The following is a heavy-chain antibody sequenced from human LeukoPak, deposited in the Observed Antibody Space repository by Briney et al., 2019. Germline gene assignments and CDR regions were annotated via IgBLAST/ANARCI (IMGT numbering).Heavy chain of an antibody. CDR3: AKDFIAMSDWEPLGY. CDR1: GFTFSNYG. V-gene: IGHV3-30*02. CDR2: IRYDGNNK. J-gene: IGHJ4*02. D-gene: IGHD1-26*01. Sequence: GGSLRLSCAASGFTFSNYGMHWVRQAPGKGLEWVAFIRYDGNNKYYADSVKGRFTISRDNSKNTLYLQMNSLRDEDTAVYCAKDFIAMSDWEPLGYWGQGILVTVPS.